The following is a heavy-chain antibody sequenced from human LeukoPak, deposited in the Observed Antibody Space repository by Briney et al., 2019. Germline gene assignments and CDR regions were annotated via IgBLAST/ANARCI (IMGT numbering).Heavy chain of an antibody. Sequence: GSLRLSCAASGIIVSNNYMSWVRQAPGKGLEWIGYIYYSGSTSYNPSLKSRVTISVDTSKKQFSLKLNSVTAADTAVYYCARAQSYCSGGSCWGGWFDPWGQGTLVTVSS. D-gene: IGHD2-15*01. V-gene: IGHV4-59*02. CDR1: GIIVSNNY. J-gene: IGHJ5*02. CDR2: IYYSGST. CDR3: ARAQSYCSGGSCWGGWFDP.